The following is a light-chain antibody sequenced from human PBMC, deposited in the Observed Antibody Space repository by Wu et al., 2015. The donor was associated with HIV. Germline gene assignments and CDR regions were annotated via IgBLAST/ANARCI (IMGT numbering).Light chain of an antibody. CDR2: AAS. J-gene: IGKJ1*01. Sequence: IQMTQSPSSLSASVGDRVTITCRASQGIRNDLSWYQQKLGKAPNLLIYAASNLESGVPSRFSGSGSGTDFTLTISSLQPEDFATYYCLQDYNYPLTFGQGTKVEIK. V-gene: IGKV1-6*01. CDR3: LQDYNYPLT. CDR1: QGIRND.